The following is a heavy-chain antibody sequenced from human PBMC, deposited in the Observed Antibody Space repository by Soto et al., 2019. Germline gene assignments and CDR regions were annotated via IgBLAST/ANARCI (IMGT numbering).Heavy chain of an antibody. D-gene: IGHD6-19*01. J-gene: IGHJ3*02. CDR1: GGTFSSYG. CDR2: ISPMVGMA. V-gene: IGHV1-69*10. CDR3: AREGYNSGRDPLDI. Sequence: SVKVSCKAPGGTFSSYGISWVRQAPGQGLEWMGGISPMVGMANYAERFQGRVTITADESTSTAHMELCSLTSEDTATYYCAREGYNSGRDPLDIWGQGTMVTVS.